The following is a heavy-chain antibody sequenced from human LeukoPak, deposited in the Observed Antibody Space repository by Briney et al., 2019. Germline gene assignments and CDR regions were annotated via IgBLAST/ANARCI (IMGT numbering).Heavy chain of an antibody. CDR1: GYSISTGYY. V-gene: IGHV4-38-2*02. J-gene: IGHJ4*02. CDR3: ARARWGSWYY. Sequence: PSETLSLTCTVSGYSISTGYYWGWIRQPPGKGLEWIGSIYHSGSTYYNPSLKSRVTISVDTSKNQFSLKLGSVTAADTAVYYCARARWGSWYYWGQGTLVTVSS. D-gene: IGHD6-13*01. CDR2: IYHSGST.